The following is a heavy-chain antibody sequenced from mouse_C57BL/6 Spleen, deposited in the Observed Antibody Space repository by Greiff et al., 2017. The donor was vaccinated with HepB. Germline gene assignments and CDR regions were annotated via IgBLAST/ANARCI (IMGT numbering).Heavy chain of an antibody. CDR3: VSYYDYDGRGNYYAMDY. J-gene: IGHJ4*01. V-gene: IGHV7-4*01. CDR2: IRNKANGYTT. Sequence: EVKLMESGGGLVQPGASLRLSCAASGFTFTDYYMSWVRQPPGKAPEWLALIRNKANGYTTEYTASVKGRFTISRDNSQNILYLQMNTLRAEDSATYYCVSYYDYDGRGNYYAMDYWGQGTSVTVSS. CDR1: GFTFTDYY. D-gene: IGHD2-4*01.